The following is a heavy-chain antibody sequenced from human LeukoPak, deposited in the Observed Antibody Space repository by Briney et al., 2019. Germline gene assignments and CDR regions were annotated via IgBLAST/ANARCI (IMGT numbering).Heavy chain of an antibody. CDR2: IYHSGST. D-gene: IGHD3-22*01. CDR1: GGSISSSGYY. CDR3: ASSMIVVVITQMTYYFDY. Sequence: PSETLSLTCTVSGGSISSSGYYWGWIRQPPGKGLEWIGSIYHSGSTYYNPSLKSRVTISVDTSKNQFSLKLSSVTAADTAVYYCASSMIVVVITQMTYYFDYWGQGTLVTVSS. V-gene: IGHV4-39*07. J-gene: IGHJ4*02.